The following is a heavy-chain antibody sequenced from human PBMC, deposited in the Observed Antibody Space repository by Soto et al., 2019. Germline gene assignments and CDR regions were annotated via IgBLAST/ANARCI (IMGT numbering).Heavy chain of an antibody. V-gene: IGHV4-34*01. Sequence: PSETLSLTCAVYGGSFSGYYWSWIRQPPGKGLEWIREINHSGSTNYNPSLKSRVTISVDTSKNQFSLKLSSVTAADTAVYYCARGVYYYGSGSYYGWWFDYWGQGTLVTVSS. CDR3: ARGVYYYGSGSYYGWWFDY. CDR2: INHSGST. CDR1: GGSFSGYY. J-gene: IGHJ4*02. D-gene: IGHD3-10*01.